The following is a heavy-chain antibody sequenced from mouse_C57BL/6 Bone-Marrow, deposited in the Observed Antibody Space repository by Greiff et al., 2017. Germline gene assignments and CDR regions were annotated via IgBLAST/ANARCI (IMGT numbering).Heavy chain of an antibody. Sequence: LQESGAELVRPGSSVKLSCKDSYFAFMASAMHWVKQRPGHGLAWIGSFTMYSDATEYSENFKGKATFTANTSSSTAYMELSSRTSEDSAVYYCAISLAYFYAMDYWGQGTSVTVSS. D-gene: IGHD2-10*01. CDR2: FTMYSDAT. CDR3: AISLAYFYAMDY. CDR1: YFAFMASA. V-gene: IGHV1-49*01. J-gene: IGHJ4*01.